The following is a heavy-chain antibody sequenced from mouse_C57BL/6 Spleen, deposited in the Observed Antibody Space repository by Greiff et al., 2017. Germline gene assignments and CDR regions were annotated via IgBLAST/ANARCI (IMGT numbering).Heavy chain of an antibody. Sequence: VQLQQSGPVLVKPGASVKMSCKASGYTFTDYYMNWVKQSHGKSLEWIGVINPYNGGTSYNQKFKGKATLTVDKSSSTAYMELNSLTSEDSAVYDCASGGTTVVKDYAMDYWGQGTSVTVSS. CDR2: INPYNGGT. CDR3: ASGGTTVVKDYAMDY. V-gene: IGHV1-19*01. CDR1: GYTFTDYY. J-gene: IGHJ4*01. D-gene: IGHD1-1*01.